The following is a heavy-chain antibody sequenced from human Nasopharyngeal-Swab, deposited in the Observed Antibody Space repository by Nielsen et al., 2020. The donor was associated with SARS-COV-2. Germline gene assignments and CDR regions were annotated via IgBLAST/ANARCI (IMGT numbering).Heavy chain of an antibody. J-gene: IGHJ5*02. Sequence: ASVKVSCKASGYTFTGYSMHWVRQAPGQGLEWMGRINPNSGGTNYAQKFQGRVTMTRDTSISTAYMELSRLRSDDTAVYYCARDNRQWLVRGWFDPWGQGTLVTVSS. CDR3: ARDNRQWLVRGWFDP. CDR2: INPNSGGT. D-gene: IGHD6-19*01. CDR1: GYTFTGYS. V-gene: IGHV1-2*06.